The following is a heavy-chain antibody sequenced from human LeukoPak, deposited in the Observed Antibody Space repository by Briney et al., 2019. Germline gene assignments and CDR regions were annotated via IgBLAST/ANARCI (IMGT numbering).Heavy chain of an antibody. V-gene: IGHV4-34*01. CDR3: AKNNWFDP. CDR2: ISHSGTT. Sequence: SETLSLTCAVSGGSFSGHLWSWIRQTPGEGLEWIGEISHSGTTKYNPSLKSRVTISADTSKNQFSLKLTSVTAADTGVYYCAKNNWFDPWGQGTLVTVSS. CDR1: GGSFSGHL. J-gene: IGHJ5*02.